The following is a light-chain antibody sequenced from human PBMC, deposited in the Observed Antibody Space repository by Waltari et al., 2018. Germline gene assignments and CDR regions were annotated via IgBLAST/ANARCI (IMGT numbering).Light chain of an antibody. J-gene: IGKJ3*01. Sequence: EIVLTQSPATLSLSPGESATLPCRASQSVSSYLAWYQQKPGQAPRLLIYDASNRATGIPARFSGSGSGTDFTRTISSLEPEDFAVYYCQQRSNWPITFGPGTKVDIK. CDR1: QSVSSY. CDR3: QQRSNWPIT. CDR2: DAS. V-gene: IGKV3-11*01.